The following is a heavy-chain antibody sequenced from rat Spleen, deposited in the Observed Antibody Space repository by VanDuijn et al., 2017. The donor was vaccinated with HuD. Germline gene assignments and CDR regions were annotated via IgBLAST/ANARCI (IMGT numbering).Heavy chain of an antibody. CDR2: ISYSGST. V-gene: IGHV3-1*01. CDR3: ARYGAGMDA. CDR1: GYSITSNY. J-gene: IGHJ4*01. Sequence: EVQLQESGPGLVKPSQSLSLTCSVTGYSITSNYWGWIRKFPGNKMEWMGYISYSGSTSYNPSLKSRISITRDTSKNQFFLQLNSVTTEDTATYYCARYGAGMDAWGQGASVTVSS.